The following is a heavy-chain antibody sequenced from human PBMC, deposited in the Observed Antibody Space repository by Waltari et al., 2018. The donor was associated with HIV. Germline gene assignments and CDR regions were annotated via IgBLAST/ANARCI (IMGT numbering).Heavy chain of an antibody. V-gene: IGHV1-18*01. J-gene: IGHJ5*02. CDR2: ISAYNGNK. CDR1: GYTFTSYG. CDR3: ARDLPRYCSGGSCDSVRWFDP. Sequence: QVQLVQSGAEVKKPGASVKVSCKASGYTFTSYGISWVRQAPGQGLEWMGWISAYNGNKNYAQKLQGRVTMTTDTSTSTAYMELRSLRSDDTAVYYCARDLPRYCSGGSCDSVRWFDPWGQGTLVTVSS. D-gene: IGHD2-15*01.